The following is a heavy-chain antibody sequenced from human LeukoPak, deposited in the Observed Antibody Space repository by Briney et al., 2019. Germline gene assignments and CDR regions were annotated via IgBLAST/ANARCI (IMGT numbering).Heavy chain of an antibody. D-gene: IGHD1-1*01. CDR3: AGPQLSVYYFDY. CDR1: GGSISSSSYY. V-gene: IGHV4-39*07. Sequence: SETLSLTCTVSGGSISSSSYYWGWIRQPPGKGQEWIGSIYYSGSTYYNPSLKSRVTISVDTSKNQFSLKLSSVTAADTAVYYCAGPQLSVYYFDYWGQGTLVTVSS. J-gene: IGHJ4*02. CDR2: IYYSGST.